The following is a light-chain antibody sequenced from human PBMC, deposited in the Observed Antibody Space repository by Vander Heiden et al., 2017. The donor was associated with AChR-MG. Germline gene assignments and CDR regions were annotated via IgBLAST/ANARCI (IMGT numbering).Light chain of an antibody. CDR1: QNINTW. V-gene: IGKV1-5*03. CDR3: QQDNSYWT. J-gene: IGKJ1*01. Sequence: DSQMTQSPSILSASVGDRVTITCRVSQNINTWLAWYQQKAGKAPKLLISKASTLESGVPSRFSGRRSETEFTLTISSLQPDDFATYYCQQDNSYWTFAYGTKVGI. CDR2: KAS.